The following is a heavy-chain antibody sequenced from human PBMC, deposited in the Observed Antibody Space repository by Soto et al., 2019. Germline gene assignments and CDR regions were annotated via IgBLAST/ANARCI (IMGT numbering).Heavy chain of an antibody. J-gene: IGHJ3*02. CDR1: GVTFRSSS. D-gene: IGHD2-2*01. CDR3: AKVRPLRDCTRTSCLGAFDI. V-gene: IGHV3-23*01. CDR2: ITASGDTT. Sequence: GGCLRLSCAASGVTFRSSSMSLVRQAPGKGLEWDSAITASGDTTYYADSVKGRFTISRDNSKSTMYLQMNSLRAEDTAVYYCAKVRPLRDCTRTSCLGAFDIWGQGTMVTVSS.